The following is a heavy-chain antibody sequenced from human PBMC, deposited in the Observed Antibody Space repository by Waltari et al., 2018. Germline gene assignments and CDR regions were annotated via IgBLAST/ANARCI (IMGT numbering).Heavy chain of an antibody. V-gene: IGHV3-74*01. CDR3: VRGINHAFDI. J-gene: IGHJ3*02. CDR1: GFTF. Sequence: VQLVESGGGSVQPGWSLRLSCSASGFTFMHWVRQAPGKGLVWVSRIDGNGGGTGYADSVKGRFTISRDNAKNTLYLQMNSLRAEDTAVYYCVRGINHAFDIWGQGTMVTVSS. CDR2: IDGNGGGT.